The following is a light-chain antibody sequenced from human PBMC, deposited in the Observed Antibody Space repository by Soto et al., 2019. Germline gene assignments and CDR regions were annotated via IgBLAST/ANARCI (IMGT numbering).Light chain of an antibody. J-gene: IGKJ5*01. Sequence: DIQMTQSPSSLSASVVDILKINCLASQYISTYLNWYQQKPGKAPKLLIYVASNLQSGVRSRFSGSGSGTDFTLTISSLQPEDFATYYCQQANSFPINCGQGTRREIK. CDR2: VAS. CDR3: QQANSFPIN. CDR1: QYISTY. V-gene: IGKV1-39*01.